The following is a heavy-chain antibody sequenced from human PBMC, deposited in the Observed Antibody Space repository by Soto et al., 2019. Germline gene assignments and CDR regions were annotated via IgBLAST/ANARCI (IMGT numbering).Heavy chain of an antibody. CDR1: GFTFSGYF. V-gene: IGHV1-2*02. CDR3: ARVPPFYGDYSYYYYGLDV. Sequence: GASVKVSCKASGFTFSGYFIHCVRQTPGQGLEWMGWINPDSGDTSYTQKFQGRVTMTRDTSINTVYLELSRLRSDDTAVYYCARVPPFYGDYSYYYYGLDVWGPGTTVTVSS. CDR2: INPDSGDT. D-gene: IGHD4-17*01. J-gene: IGHJ6*02.